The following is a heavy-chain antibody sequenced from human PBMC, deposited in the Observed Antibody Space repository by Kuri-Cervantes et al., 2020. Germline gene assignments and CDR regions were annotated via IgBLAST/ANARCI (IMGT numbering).Heavy chain of an antibody. CDR2: IWSDASKQ. D-gene: IGHD2-15*01. Sequence: GESLKISCAASGFTFSSHAMHWVRQAPGKGLEWVAFIWSDASKQYYADSVKGRFTISRDNSKNTLYLQMNSLRAEDTAVYYCARDAEYCSGGSCYWGSFDYWGQGTLVTVSS. CDR1: GFTFSSHA. J-gene: IGHJ4*02. CDR3: ARDAEYCSGGSCYWGSFDY. V-gene: IGHV3-30*02.